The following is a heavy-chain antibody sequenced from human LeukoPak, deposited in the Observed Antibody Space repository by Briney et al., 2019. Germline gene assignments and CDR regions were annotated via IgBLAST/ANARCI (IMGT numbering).Heavy chain of an antibody. CDR1: GFTFSSYA. D-gene: IGHD1-1*01. Sequence: GGSLRLSCAASGFTFSSYAMSWVRQAPGKGLEWVSAISGTDGRTYYADSVKGRFTISRDNSRNTLYLQMGSLRAEDTAVYFCAKDNWGWNGRGVDVVHIWGQGTMVTVSS. J-gene: IGHJ3*02. CDR2: ISGTDGRT. CDR3: AKDNWGWNGRGVDVVHI. V-gene: IGHV3-23*01.